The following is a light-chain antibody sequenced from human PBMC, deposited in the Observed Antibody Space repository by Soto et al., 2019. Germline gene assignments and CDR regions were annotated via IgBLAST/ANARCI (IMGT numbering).Light chain of an antibody. CDR1: SSDVGGYNY. CDR3: SSYTSSSPVV. CDR2: DVS. J-gene: IGLJ2*01. V-gene: IGLV2-14*01. Sequence: QSALTQPASVSGSPGQSITISCTGTSSDVGGYNYVSWYQQHPGKAPKLMIYDVSNRPSGVSNRFSGSKSGNTASLTISGLQAEDEADYYCSSYTSSSPVVFGGGTQLT.